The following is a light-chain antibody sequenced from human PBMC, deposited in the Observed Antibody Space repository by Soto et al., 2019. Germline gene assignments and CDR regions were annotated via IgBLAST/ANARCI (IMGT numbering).Light chain of an antibody. Sequence: DIQLTQSPSLLSPSVGDRVTITCRASQGISTYLAWYQQTSGKAPKLLISAASTLQRGVPSRFSGSGSGTQFTLTISSLQPEDFATYYCQQLNAYPLTFGGGTRVEIK. CDR3: QQLNAYPLT. V-gene: IGKV1-9*01. CDR1: QGISTY. J-gene: IGKJ4*01. CDR2: AAS.